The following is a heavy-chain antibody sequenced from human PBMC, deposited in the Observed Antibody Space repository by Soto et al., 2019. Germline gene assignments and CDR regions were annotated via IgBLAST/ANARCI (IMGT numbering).Heavy chain of an antibody. V-gene: IGHV3-23*01. J-gene: IGHJ3*02. CDR2: ISNNGDGT. Sequence: PGGSLRLSCAASGFFFSTYAINWVRQAPGKGLEWVSAISNNGDGTYYAESVRGRFTISRDNSINTLYLQMSRLRTDDTAVYYCAHPRGYGVFDAVDIWGQGTKVTVSS. CDR1: GFFFSTYA. CDR3: AHPRGYGVFDAVDI. D-gene: IGHD4-17*01.